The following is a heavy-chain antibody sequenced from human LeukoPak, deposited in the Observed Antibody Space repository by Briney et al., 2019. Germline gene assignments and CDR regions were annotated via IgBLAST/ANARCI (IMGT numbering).Heavy chain of an antibody. CDR3: ARDYADYVGYFFFDY. D-gene: IGHD4-17*01. V-gene: IGHV3-23*01. J-gene: IGHJ4*02. CDR1: GFTLNNYA. CDR2: ISAGGENT. Sequence: GGSLRLSCAASGFTLNNYAMNWVRQAPGKGLEWVSSISAGGENTYYADSAKGRFTISRDNSQNTLYLQMNSLRAEDTAVYYCARDYADYVGYFFFDYWGQGTLVTVSS.